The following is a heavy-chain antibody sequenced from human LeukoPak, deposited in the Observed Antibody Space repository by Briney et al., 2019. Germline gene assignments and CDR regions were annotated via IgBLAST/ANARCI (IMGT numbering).Heavy chain of an antibody. V-gene: IGHV4-39*01. CDR1: GVSISSSSYY. CDR2: IYYSGST. CDR3: ARGRVGYSGSYYGTFYY. J-gene: IGHJ4*02. Sequence: SETLSVTCTVSGVSISSSSYYWGWIRQPPGKGLEWIGSIYYSGSTYYNPSLKSRVTISVDTSKNQFSLKLSSVTAADTAVYYCARGRVGYSGSYYGTFYYWGQGTLVTVSS. D-gene: IGHD1-26*01.